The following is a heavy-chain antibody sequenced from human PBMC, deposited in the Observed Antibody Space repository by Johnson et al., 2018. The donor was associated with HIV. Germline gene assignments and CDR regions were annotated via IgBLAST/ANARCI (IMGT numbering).Heavy chain of an antibody. CDR2: ISYDGSNK. Sequence: QVQLVESGGGVVQPGRSLRLSCAASGFTFSSYAMHWVRQAPGKGLEWVAVISYDGSNKYYADSVKGRFTISRDNSKSTVYLQMNSLRVEDTAVYYCAKDLRGIAGAIDAFDIWGQGTMVTVSS. CDR3: AKDLRGIAGAIDAFDI. D-gene: IGHD6-19*01. V-gene: IGHV3-30*04. CDR1: GFTFSSYA. J-gene: IGHJ3*02.